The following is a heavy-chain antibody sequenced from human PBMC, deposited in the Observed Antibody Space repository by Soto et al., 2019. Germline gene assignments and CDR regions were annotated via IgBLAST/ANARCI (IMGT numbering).Heavy chain of an antibody. CDR2: ISYDGSNK. V-gene: IGHV3-30-3*01. Sequence: GGSLRLSCAASGFTFSSYAMHWVRQAPGKGLEWVAVISYDGSNKYYADSVKGRFTISRDNSKNTLYLQMNSLRAEDTAVYYCARDSPPEGVGATNCLDYWGQGTLVTVSS. CDR1: GFTFSSYA. CDR3: ARDSPPEGVGATNCLDY. D-gene: IGHD1-26*01. J-gene: IGHJ4*02.